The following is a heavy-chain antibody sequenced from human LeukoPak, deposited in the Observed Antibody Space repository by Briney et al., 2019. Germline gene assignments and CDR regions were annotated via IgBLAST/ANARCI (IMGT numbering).Heavy chain of an antibody. CDR2: VIPIFGTS. CDR3: ARGDGARKEENWFDP. CDR1: GGGFGNYG. V-gene: IGHV1-69*06. J-gene: IGHJ5*02. D-gene: IGHD1-26*01. Sequence: VASVKVSCKASGGGFGNYGITWVRQAPGQGLEWVGGVIPIFGTSNYAPKFQGRVTITADRSTSTAYMELSSLRSEDTAVYYCARGDGARKEENWFDPWGQGTLVTVSS.